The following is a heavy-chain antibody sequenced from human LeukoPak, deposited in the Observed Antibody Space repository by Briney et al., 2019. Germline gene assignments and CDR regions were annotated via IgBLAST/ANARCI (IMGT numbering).Heavy chain of an antibody. CDR1: GYSFTSYW. D-gene: IGHD2-21*02. Sequence: GESLKISCKGSGYSFTSYWIGWVRQMPGKGLEWMGIIYPGDSDTRYSPSFQGQVTISADKSISTACLQWSSLKASDTAMYYCARQAYCGGDCYLGYFDYWGQGTLVTVSS. V-gene: IGHV5-51*01. CDR3: ARQAYCGGDCYLGYFDY. J-gene: IGHJ4*02. CDR2: IYPGDSDT.